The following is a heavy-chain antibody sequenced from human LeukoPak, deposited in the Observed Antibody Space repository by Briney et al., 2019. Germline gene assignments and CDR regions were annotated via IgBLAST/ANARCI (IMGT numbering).Heavy chain of an antibody. D-gene: IGHD5-18*01. CDR1: GGSISSYY. CDR2: VHYSGNA. CDR3: ARVGSGRYNYGYSLVY. J-gene: IGHJ4*02. Sequence: SETLSLTCTVSGGSISSYYWSWIRQPPGKGLEWIGYVHYSGNANYNPSLKSRVTISVDKSKNQFSLTLSSVTAADTAVYYCARVGSGRYNYGYSLVYWGQGTLVTVSS. V-gene: IGHV4-59*12.